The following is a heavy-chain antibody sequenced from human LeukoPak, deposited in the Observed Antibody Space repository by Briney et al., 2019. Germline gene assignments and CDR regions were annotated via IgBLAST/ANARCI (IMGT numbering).Heavy chain of an antibody. CDR1: GYSFSNYW. J-gene: IGHJ4*02. Sequence: HGESLEISCKGSGYSFSNYWIGWVRQMPGKGLEWMGIFYPGDSNTRYSPSFQGQVTISADKSISTAYLQWTSLKASDTAIYYCARQPLVRDCGGDCEFDYWGQGTRVSVSS. CDR2: FYPGDSNT. V-gene: IGHV5-51*01. CDR3: ARQPLVRDCGGDCEFDY. D-gene: IGHD2-21*02.